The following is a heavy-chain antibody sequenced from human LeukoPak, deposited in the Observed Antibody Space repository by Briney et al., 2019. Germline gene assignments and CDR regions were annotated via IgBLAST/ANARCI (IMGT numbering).Heavy chain of an antibody. CDR2: IIPILGTA. CDR1: GGTFSSYA. D-gene: IGHD6-19*01. Sequence: SVKVSCKASGGTFSSYAISWVRQAPGQGLEWMGGIIPILGTANYAQKFQGRVTITADKSTSTAYMELSSLRSEDTAVYYCASSVYSSGWLYYYYMDVWGKGTTVTVSS. J-gene: IGHJ6*03. V-gene: IGHV1-69*10. CDR3: ASSVYSSGWLYYYYMDV.